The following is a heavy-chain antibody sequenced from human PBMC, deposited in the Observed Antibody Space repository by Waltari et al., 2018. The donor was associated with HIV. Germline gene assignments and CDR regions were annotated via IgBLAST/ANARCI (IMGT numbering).Heavy chain of an antibody. CDR1: GFSFDSYY. CDR3: ARERPIGAVDY. J-gene: IGHJ4*02. V-gene: IGHV1-46*02. Sequence: QVQLVQSGAEVRKPGASGKVSCKASGFSFDSYYLHWVRQAPGQGLEWVAIINLNGGTTTYAQKLQERFTMTRERSTSTVYLELTTLRSEDTAEYYCARERPIGAVDYWGQGTLVTVSS. CDR2: INLNGGTT. D-gene: IGHD1-26*01.